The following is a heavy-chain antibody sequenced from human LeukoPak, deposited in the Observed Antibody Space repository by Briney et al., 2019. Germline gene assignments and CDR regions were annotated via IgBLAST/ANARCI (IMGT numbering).Heavy chain of an antibody. J-gene: IGHJ3*02. CDR2: IYYSGST. CDR1: GGSISSYY. CDR3: ARDRQRGYDFWSGYSPSGAFDI. D-gene: IGHD3-3*01. V-gene: IGHV4-59*01. Sequence: PSETLSLTCTVSGGSISSYYWSWIRQPPGKGLEWIGYIYYSGSTNYNPSLKSRVTIPVDTSKNQFSLKLSSVTAADTAVYYCARDRQRGYDFWSGYSPSGAFDIWGQGTMVTVSS.